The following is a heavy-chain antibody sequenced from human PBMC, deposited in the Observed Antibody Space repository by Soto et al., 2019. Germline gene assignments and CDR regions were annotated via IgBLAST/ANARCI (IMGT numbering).Heavy chain of an antibody. V-gene: IGHV1-18*01. CDR2: ISAYSGNT. D-gene: IGHD6-19*01. J-gene: IGHJ4*02. CDR3: AGSSMSSGWYDY. Sequence: ASVKVSCKASGYTFTIYVIIWVRQAPGQGLEWMGWISAYSGNTNYAQKLQGRVTMTTDTSTSTAYMELRSLRSDDTAVYYCAGSSMSSGWYDYWGQGTLVTVSS. CDR1: GYTFTIYV.